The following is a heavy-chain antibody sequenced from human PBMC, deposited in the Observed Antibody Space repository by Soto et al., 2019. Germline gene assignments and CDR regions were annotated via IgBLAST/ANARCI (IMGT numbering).Heavy chain of an antibody. CDR3: SRIKRGDYVSRYYYYGMDV. J-gene: IGHJ6*02. CDR2: IDWDDDK. V-gene: IGHV2-70*11. D-gene: IGHD4-17*01. Sequence: TLSLTCTVSDVSTSSFFWKWFRQPPGKALEWLARIDWDDDKYYSTSLKTRLTISKDTSKNQVVLTMTNMDPVDTATYYCSRIKRGDYVSRYYYYGMDVWGQGTTVTVSS. CDR1: DVSTSSFF.